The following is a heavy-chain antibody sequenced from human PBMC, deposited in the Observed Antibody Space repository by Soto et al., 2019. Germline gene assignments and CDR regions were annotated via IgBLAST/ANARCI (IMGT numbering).Heavy chain of an antibody. D-gene: IGHD1-26*01. CDR1: GFSFSSYA. J-gene: IGHJ5*01. CDR3: AKIVGATRVGGIFDS. V-gene: IGHV3-23*01. CDR2: ISASGGTS. Sequence: EVQLLDSGGGLVQPGGSLRLSCAASGFSFSSYAMGWVRQAPGKGLEWVSAISASGGTSYYADSVKGRFTISRDNSQNTMCLKLNSLRPEDTAIFCCAKIVGATRVGGIFDSWGQGTLVTVSS.